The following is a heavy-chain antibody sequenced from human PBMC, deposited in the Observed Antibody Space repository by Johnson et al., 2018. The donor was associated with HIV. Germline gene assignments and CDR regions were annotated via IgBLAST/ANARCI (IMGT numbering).Heavy chain of an antibody. CDR2: IKSKTDGGTT. Sequence: VQLVESGGGLVKPGGSLRLSCAASGFTFSNAWMSWVRQAPGKGLEWVGRIKSKTDGGTTDYAAPVKGRFTISRDDSKNTLYLQINSLKIEDTAVYYCTTVYCSSTSCYSYAFDIWGQGTMVTVSS. CDR3: TTVYCSSTSCYSYAFDI. V-gene: IGHV3-15*01. CDR1: GFTFSNAW. J-gene: IGHJ3*02. D-gene: IGHD2-2*01.